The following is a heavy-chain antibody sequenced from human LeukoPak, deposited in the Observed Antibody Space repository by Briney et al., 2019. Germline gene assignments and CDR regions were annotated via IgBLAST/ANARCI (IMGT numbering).Heavy chain of an antibody. CDR1: GFTFDDYG. Sequence: PGGSLRLSCAASGFTFDDYGMSGVRQARGKGLEWVSGINWNGGSTGYADSVKGRFTIARDNAKNSLYLQMNSLRAEDTALYYCAREKPFYDSSGYYYPIAFDYWGQGTLVTVSS. CDR3: AREKPFYDSSGYYYPIAFDY. V-gene: IGHV3-20*04. J-gene: IGHJ4*02. D-gene: IGHD3-22*01. CDR2: INWNGGST.